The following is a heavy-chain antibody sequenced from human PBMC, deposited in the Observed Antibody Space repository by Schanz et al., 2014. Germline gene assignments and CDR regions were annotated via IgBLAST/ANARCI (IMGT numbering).Heavy chain of an antibody. CDR2: ISGRSSHI. D-gene: IGHD2-15*01. CDR1: GFTFNSYA. CDR3: ARDRGYCSGGSCLTFDY. Sequence: VQLVESGGGLVQPGGSLRLSCAASGFTFNSYAMTWVRQAPGKGLEWVSSISGRSSHIYYADSVKGRFSISRDNSKNTLYLQMNTLRAEDTAVYYCARDRGYCSGGSCLTFDYWGQGTLVTVSS. J-gene: IGHJ4*02. V-gene: IGHV3-21*01.